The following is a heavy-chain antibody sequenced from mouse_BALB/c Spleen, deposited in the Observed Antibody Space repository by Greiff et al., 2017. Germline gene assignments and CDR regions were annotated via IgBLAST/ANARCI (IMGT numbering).Heavy chain of an antibody. Sequence: EVQLVESGGGLVQPGGSRKLSCAASGFTFSSFGMHWVRQDPEKGLEWVAYISSGSSTIYYADTVKGRFTISRDNPKNTLFLQMTSLRSEDTAMYYCARFTTAVYYYAMDYWGQGTSVTVSS. CDR3: ARFTTAVYYYAMDY. J-gene: IGHJ4*01. V-gene: IGHV5-17*02. CDR2: ISSGSSTI. D-gene: IGHD1-1*01. CDR1: GFTFSSFG.